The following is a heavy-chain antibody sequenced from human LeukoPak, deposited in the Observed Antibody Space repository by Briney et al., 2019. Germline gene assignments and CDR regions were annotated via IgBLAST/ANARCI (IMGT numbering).Heavy chain of an antibody. J-gene: IGHJ5*02. D-gene: IGHD4/OR15-4a*01. V-gene: IGHV3-30*18. CDR3: AKDEVYGDTEGDWFDP. CDR2: ISYDGSNK. Sequence: GGSLRLSCAASGFTFSSYGMHWVRQAPGKGLEWVAVISYDGSNKYYADSVKGRFTISRDNSKNTLYLQMNSLRAEDTAVYYCAKDEVYGDTEGDWFDPWGQGTLVTVSS. CDR1: GFTFSSYG.